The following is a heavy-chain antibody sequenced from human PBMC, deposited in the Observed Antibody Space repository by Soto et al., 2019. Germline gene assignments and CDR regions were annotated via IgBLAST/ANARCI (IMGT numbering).Heavy chain of an antibody. Sequence: GSLRLSCAASGFTVSSCARGWVRQAPGKGLEWVSDIIDSGGSTYYADSVKGRFTISRDNSKSTLYLQMNSLRAEDTALYYCAKGRSYYYYYGVDVWGQGTTVTVSS. CDR1: GFTVSSCA. V-gene: IGHV3-23*01. CDR2: IIDSGGST. CDR3: AKGRSYYYYYGVDV. J-gene: IGHJ6*02.